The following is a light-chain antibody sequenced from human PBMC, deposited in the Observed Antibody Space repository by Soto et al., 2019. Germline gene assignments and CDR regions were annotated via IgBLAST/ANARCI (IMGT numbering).Light chain of an antibody. CDR3: QQYNVWPPA. V-gene: IGKV3D-15*01. CDR1: QSVSSY. Sequence: DIVLINYPETLSLSPGERATLSCRASQSVSSYLAWYQQKPGQAPRLLIYDASSRATGIPDRFSGSGSGTEFTLTIISLQSEDFTVYYCQQYNVWPPAFGGGSKV. CDR2: DAS. J-gene: IGKJ4*01.